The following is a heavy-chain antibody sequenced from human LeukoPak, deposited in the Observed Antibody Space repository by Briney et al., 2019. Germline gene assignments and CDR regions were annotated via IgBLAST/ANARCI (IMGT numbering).Heavy chain of an antibody. J-gene: IGHJ4*02. Sequence: GGSLRLSCAASGFTFSSYGMHWVRQAPGKGLEWVAVISYDGSNKYYADSVKGRFTISRDNSKNTLYLQMNSLRAEDTAVYYCAKGVSYYYDSSGYVNWGQGTLVTVSS. CDR3: AKGVSYYYDSSGYVN. D-gene: IGHD3-22*01. V-gene: IGHV3-30*18. CDR2: ISYDGSNK. CDR1: GFTFSSYG.